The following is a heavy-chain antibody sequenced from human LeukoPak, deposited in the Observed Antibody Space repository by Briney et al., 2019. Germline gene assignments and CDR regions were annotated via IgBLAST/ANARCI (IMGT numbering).Heavy chain of an antibody. Sequence: KSSETLSLTCTVSGRSISSYYWSWIRQPPGKGLEWIGYIYYSGSTNYNPSLKSRVTISVDTSKNQFSLKLSSVTAADTAVYYCASGGLYCSGGSCYSGYYFDYWGQGTLVTVSS. D-gene: IGHD2-15*01. V-gene: IGHV4-59*01. CDR3: ASGGLYCSGGSCYSGYYFDY. CDR2: IYYSGST. CDR1: GRSISSYY. J-gene: IGHJ4*02.